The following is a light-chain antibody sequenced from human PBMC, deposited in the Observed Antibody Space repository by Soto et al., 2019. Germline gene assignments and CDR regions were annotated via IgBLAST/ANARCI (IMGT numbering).Light chain of an antibody. CDR2: YDD. CDR1: SSNIGNNA. J-gene: IGLJ3*02. Sequence: QSVLTQPPSVSEAPRQRVTISCSGSSSNIGNNAVNWYQQLPGKAPKLLIYYDDLLPSGVSDRFSGSKSGTSASLAISGLQSEDEADYYCAAWDDIPNAWVFGGGTKLTVL. V-gene: IGLV1-36*01. CDR3: AAWDDIPNAWV.